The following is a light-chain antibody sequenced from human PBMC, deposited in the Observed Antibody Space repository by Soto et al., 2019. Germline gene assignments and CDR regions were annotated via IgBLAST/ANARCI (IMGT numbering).Light chain of an antibody. V-gene: IGKV3-20*01. CDR1: QSVNSNY. CDR3: QQYDTSHRT. Sequence: EIVLTQSPDTLSLSPGERATLSCRTSQSVNSNYLAWYQQKPAQAPRLLLYGASSRATGIPDRFSGSGSGTDFTLTISRLEPEDLAVYYCQQYDTSHRTFGQGTKVDIK. CDR2: GAS. J-gene: IGKJ1*01.